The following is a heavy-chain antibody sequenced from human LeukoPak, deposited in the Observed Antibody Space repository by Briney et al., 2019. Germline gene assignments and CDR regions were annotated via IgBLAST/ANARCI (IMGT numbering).Heavy chain of an antibody. Sequence: PSETLSLTCAVYGGSFSGYYWSWIRQPPGKGPEWIGEINHSGSTNYNPSLKSRVTISVDTSKNQFSLKLSSVTAADTAVYYCARILKGYSGYDFVFDYWGQGTLVTVSS. CDR3: ARILKGYSGYDFVFDY. V-gene: IGHV4-34*01. J-gene: IGHJ4*02. D-gene: IGHD5-12*01. CDR2: INHSGST. CDR1: GGSFSGYY.